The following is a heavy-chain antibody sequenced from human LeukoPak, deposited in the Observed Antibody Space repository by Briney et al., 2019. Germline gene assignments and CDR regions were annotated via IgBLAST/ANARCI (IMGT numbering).Heavy chain of an antibody. J-gene: IGHJ5*02. CDR2: INTNTGNP. V-gene: IGHV7-4-1*02. Sequence: ASVKVSCKASGYTFTSYAMNWVRQAPGQGLEWMGWINTNTGNPTYAQGFTGRFVFSLDTSVSTAYLQISSLKAEDTAVYYCARDFWAWQQLAAFDPWGQGTLVTVSS. CDR3: ARDFWAWQQLAAFDP. D-gene: IGHD6-13*01. CDR1: GYTFTSYA.